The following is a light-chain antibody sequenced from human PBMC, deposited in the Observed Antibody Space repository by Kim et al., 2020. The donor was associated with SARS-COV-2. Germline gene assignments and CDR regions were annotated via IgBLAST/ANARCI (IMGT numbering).Light chain of an antibody. CDR2: AND. CDR1: KYNIGANT. V-gene: IGLV1-44*01. CDR3: ATWDDSLNAWV. Sequence: GQRDTISCSGGKYNIGANTVNWYQQFPGTAPKLLIYANDRRPSGVPDRFSVSQSGTSASLAISGLQSEDEADYYCATWDDSLNAWVFGGGTKLTV. J-gene: IGLJ3*02.